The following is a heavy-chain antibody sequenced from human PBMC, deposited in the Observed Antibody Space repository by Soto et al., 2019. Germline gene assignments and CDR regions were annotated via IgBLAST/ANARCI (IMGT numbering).Heavy chain of an antibody. CDR1: GFAFSSYE. J-gene: IGHJ4*02. Sequence: GGSLRLSCGASGFAFSSYEMNWVRQAPGKWLEWVSYISSSGTTMYYADSVQGRFTISRDNAKNSLYLQMSSLRAEDTAIYYCARSDAWTGYYALDYWGQGXLVTVYS. V-gene: IGHV3-48*03. D-gene: IGHD3-3*01. CDR2: ISSSGTTM. CDR3: ARSDAWTGYYALDY.